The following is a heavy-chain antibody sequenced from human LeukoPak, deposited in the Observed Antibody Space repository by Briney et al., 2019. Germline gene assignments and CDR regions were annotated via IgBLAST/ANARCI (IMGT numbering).Heavy chain of an antibody. J-gene: IGHJ4*02. Sequence: PGGSLRLSCAASGFTFSSYAMHWVRQAPGKGLEWVAVISYDGSNKYYADSVKGRFTISRDNSKNTLYLQMNSLRAEDTAVYYCAREMYEQWLVRGDYFDYWGQGTLVTVSS. D-gene: IGHD6-19*01. CDR1: GFTFSSYA. CDR3: AREMYEQWLVRGDYFDY. V-gene: IGHV3-30-3*01. CDR2: ISYDGSNK.